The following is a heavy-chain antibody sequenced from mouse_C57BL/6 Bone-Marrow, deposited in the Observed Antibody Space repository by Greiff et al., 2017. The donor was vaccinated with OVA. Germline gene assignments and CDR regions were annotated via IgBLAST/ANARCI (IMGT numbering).Heavy chain of an antibody. CDR1: GYTFTDYY. Sequence: EVQLQQSGPELVKPGASVKISCKASGYTFTDYYMNWVKQSHGKSLEWIGDINPNNGGTSYNQKFKGKATLTVDKSSSTAYMELRSLTSEDSAVYYCERGDYSNYDDYFDYWGQGTTLTVSS. D-gene: IGHD2-5*01. J-gene: IGHJ2*01. CDR3: ERGDYSNYDDYFDY. CDR2: INPNNGGT. V-gene: IGHV1-26*01.